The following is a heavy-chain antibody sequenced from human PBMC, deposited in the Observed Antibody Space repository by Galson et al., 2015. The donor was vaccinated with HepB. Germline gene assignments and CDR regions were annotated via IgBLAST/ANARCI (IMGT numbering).Heavy chain of an antibody. J-gene: IGHJ4*02. CDR1: GYTFTGYY. CDR2: INPNSGGT. V-gene: IGHV1-2*02. D-gene: IGHD6-19*01. CDR3: ARPVSNGWYYVLDS. Sequence: SVKVSCKASGYTFTGYYIHWVRQAPGQGLEWMGWINPNSGGTNYAQNFQGRLTMTRDTSISTAYMELSSLRSDDTAVYYCARPVSNGWYYVLDSWGQGTLVTVSS.